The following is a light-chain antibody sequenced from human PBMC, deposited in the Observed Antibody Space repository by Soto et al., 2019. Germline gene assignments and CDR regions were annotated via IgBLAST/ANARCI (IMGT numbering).Light chain of an antibody. CDR1: QNVKTR. CDR3: QQYDEWPLT. V-gene: IGKV3-15*01. CDR2: DAF. Sequence: EKVMTQSPATLSVSPGERVTLSCRASQNVKTRLAWYQQKPGQAPRLLIYDAFTRTTGIPARFSGSASGTEFTLTISSLQSEDLAVYYCQQYDEWPLTVGGGTKVEIK. J-gene: IGKJ4*01.